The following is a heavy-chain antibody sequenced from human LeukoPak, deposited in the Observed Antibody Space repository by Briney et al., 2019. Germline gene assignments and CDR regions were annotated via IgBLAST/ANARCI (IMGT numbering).Heavy chain of an antibody. Sequence: SETLSLTCTVSGGSISSYYWSWIRQPPGKGLEWIGYIYYSGSTNYNPSLKSRVTISVDTSKNQFSLKLSSVTAADTAVYYCARSPEYCSSTSCPVGAFDIWGQGTMVTVSS. D-gene: IGHD2-2*01. J-gene: IGHJ3*02. CDR3: ARSPEYCSSTSCPVGAFDI. CDR2: IYYSGST. CDR1: GGSISSYY. V-gene: IGHV4-59*12.